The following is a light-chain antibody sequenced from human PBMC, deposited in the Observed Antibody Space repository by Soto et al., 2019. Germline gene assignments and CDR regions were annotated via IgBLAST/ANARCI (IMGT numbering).Light chain of an antibody. Sequence: QTVVTQPPSASGTPGQRVTISCSGSSSNIGSNYVYWYQQLPGTAPKLLIYSNNQRPSGVPDRFSGSKSGTSASLAISGLRSEDEADYYCSSYTSSSTLVFGTGTKLTVL. J-gene: IGLJ1*01. V-gene: IGLV1-47*02. CDR3: SSYTSSSTLV. CDR1: SSNIGSNY. CDR2: SNN.